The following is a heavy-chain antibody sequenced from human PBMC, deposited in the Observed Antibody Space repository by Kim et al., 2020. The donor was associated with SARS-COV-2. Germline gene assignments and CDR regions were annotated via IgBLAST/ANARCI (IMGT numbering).Heavy chain of an antibody. D-gene: IGHD6-13*01. CDR1: GFPFSSYW. CDR3: ARGSFQQGFDP. V-gene: IGHV3-74*01. J-gene: IGHJ5*02. Sequence: SLLPPCEASGFPFSSYWTTLVLPFPFPLLVWVSRIKSDGSDTHYADSVKGRFTIARAPSPKKLHLQLNSLGVEDTAIYYCARGSFQQGFDPWGQGTLVTVSS. CDR2: IKSDGSDT.